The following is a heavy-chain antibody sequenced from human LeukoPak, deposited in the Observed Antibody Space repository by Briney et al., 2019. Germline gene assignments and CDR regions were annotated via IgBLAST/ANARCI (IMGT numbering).Heavy chain of an antibody. CDR2: IFSGGST. J-gene: IGHJ4*02. D-gene: IGHD6-13*01. CDR3: ARDAGSSWFFDY. V-gene: IGHV3-66*01. Sequence: PGGSLRLSCAASGFTVSSNYMSWVRQAPGKGLEWVSVIFSGGSTYYADSVKGRFTISRDNSKNTLYLQMGSLRAEDMAVYYCARDAGSSWFFDYWGQGTLVTVSS. CDR1: GFTVSSNY.